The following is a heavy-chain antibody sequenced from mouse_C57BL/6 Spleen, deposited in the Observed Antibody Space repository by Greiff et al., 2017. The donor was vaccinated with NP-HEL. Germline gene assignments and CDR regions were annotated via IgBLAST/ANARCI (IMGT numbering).Heavy chain of an antibody. J-gene: IGHJ4*01. CDR1: GYTFTSYW. CDR3: ARGEDAMDY. V-gene: IGHV1-50*01. CDR2: IDPSDSYT. Sequence: VQLQQPGAELVKPGASVKLSCKASGYTFTSYWMQWVKQRPGQGLEWIGEIDPSDSYTNYNQKFKGKATLTVDTSSSTAYMQLSSLTSEDSAVYYCARGEDAMDYWGQGTSVTVSS.